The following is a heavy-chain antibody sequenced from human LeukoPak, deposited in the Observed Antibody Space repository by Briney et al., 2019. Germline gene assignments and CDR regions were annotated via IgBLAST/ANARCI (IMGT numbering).Heavy chain of an antibody. CDR3: ARGKRTFDP. J-gene: IGHJ5*02. CDR2: ISSSSTSR. CDR1: GSTITGSY. Sequence: GGSLRLSCAVSGSTITGSYMSWIRQAPGKVPEWVSYISSSSTSRYYANSVKGRFTISRDNTNNSLFLDMTGLRGEDTAFYYCARGKRTFDPWGQGTLVTVSS. V-gene: IGHV3-11*01.